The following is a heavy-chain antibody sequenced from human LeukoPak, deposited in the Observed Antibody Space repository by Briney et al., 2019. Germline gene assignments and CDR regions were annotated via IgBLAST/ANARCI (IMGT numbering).Heavy chain of an antibody. J-gene: IGHJ5*02. CDR3: ARGRGVRPYCGGDCYDTEWFDP. CDR1: GGTFSSYA. D-gene: IGHD2-21*02. V-gene: IGHV1-69*13. Sequence: GASVKVSCKASGGTFSSYAISWVRQAPGQGLEWMGGIIPIFGTANYAQKFQGRVTITADESTSTAYMELSSLRSEDTAVYYCARGRGVRPYCGGDCYDTEWFDPWGQGTLVTVSS. CDR2: IIPIFGTA.